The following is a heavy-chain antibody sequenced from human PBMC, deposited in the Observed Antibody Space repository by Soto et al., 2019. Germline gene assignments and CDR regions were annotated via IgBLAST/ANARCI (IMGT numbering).Heavy chain of an antibody. CDR1: GFTFSSYT. J-gene: IGHJ4*02. Sequence: EVQLVESGGGLVKPGGSLRLSCAASGFTFSSYTMNWVRQAPGKGLEWVSPISSGSSYIYYADSVKGRFTISRDNAKNSLYLQMNSLRAEDTAVYYCARYSYWQDYWGQGTLVTVSS. V-gene: IGHV3-21*01. CDR2: ISSGSSYI. D-gene: IGHD5-18*01. CDR3: ARYSYWQDY.